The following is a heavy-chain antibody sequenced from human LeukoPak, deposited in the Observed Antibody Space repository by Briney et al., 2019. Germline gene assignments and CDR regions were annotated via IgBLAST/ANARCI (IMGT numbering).Heavy chain of an antibody. CDR1: GFTFSSYS. D-gene: IGHD3-22*01. V-gene: IGHV3-21*01. J-gene: IGHJ4*02. CDR2: ISSSSSYI. CDR3: ARGVRETYYYDRSGSMLDLDY. Sequence: PGGSLRLSCAASGFTFSSYSMNWVRQAPGKGLEWVSSISSSSSYIYYADSVKGRFTISRDNAKNSLYLQMNSLRAEDTAVYYCARGVRETYYYDRSGSMLDLDYWGQGTLVTVSS.